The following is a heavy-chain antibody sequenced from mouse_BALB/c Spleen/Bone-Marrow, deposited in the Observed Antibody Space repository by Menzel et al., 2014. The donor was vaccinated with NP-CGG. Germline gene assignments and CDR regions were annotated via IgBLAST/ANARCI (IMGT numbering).Heavy chain of an antibody. D-gene: IGHD2-2*01. J-gene: IGHJ4*01. CDR1: GFTFNTYA. V-gene: IGHV10-1*02. CDR3: VYGYAMDY. CDR2: IRSKSNNYAT. Sequence: EVQLVASGGGLVQPKGSLKLSCAASGFTFNTYAMNWVRQAPGKGLEWVARIRSKSNNYATYYADSVKDRFTISRDDSQSMLYLQMNNLKTEDTAMYYCVYGYAMDYWGQGTSVTVSS.